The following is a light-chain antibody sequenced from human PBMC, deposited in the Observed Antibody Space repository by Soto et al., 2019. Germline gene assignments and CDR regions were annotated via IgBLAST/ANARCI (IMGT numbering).Light chain of an antibody. J-gene: IGLJ1*01. CDR2: DVT. CDR3: GSYSSTDTPFV. Sequence: QSVLAQPSSVSGSPGQSITISCTGPSTDVGGYNYVSWYQHHSCKAPKLLIYDVTNRPSGISDRFSGSKSVNTASLTISGLQAEDESDYYCGSYSSTDTPFVLGTGTKVTVL. CDR1: STDVGGYNY. V-gene: IGLV2-14*03.